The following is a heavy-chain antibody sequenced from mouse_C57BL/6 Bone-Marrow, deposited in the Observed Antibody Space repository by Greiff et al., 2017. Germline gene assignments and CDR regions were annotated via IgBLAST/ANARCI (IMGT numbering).Heavy chain of an antibody. CDR3: ARRRLAWFAY. D-gene: IGHD2-2*01. V-gene: IGHV5-6*01. Sequence: EVQRVESGGDLVKPGGSLKLSCAASGFSFSSYGMSWVRQTPDKRLEWVATISSGGSYTCYPDSVKGRFTISRDNAKNTLYLQMISLQSEDTAMYYCARRRLAWFAYWGQGTLVTVSA. CDR1: GFSFSSYG. CDR2: ISSGGSYT. J-gene: IGHJ3*01.